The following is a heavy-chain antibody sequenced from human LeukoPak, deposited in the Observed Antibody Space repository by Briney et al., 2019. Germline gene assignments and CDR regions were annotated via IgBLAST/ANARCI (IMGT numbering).Heavy chain of an antibody. Sequence: SETLSLTCEVSGDSITTGGYSWSWIRRPPGKGLEWLGYFYHSGNTYYNPSLESRVTMSIDASKNQLSLKVTSVTAADTAVYYCARVPYNFGSGGSDGWFDPWGQGSLVIVSS. J-gene: IGHJ5*02. V-gene: IGHV4-30-2*01. CDR1: GDSITTGGYS. D-gene: IGHD3/OR15-3a*01. CDR2: FYHSGNT. CDR3: ARVPYNFGSGGSDGWFDP.